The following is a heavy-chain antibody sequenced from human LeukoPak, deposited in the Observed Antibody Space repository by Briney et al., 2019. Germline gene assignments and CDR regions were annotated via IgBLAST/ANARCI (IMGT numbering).Heavy chain of an antibody. CDR2: ISYSGST. J-gene: IGHJ3*01. CDR3: AIHDGSSWYDAFDV. Sequence: PSETLSLTCTVSGVSLSSYYWSWIRQPPGRGLEWIGYISYSGSTNYNPSLKSRVTISLHPSRNQFSLKLSSVTAADTAGYYCAIHDGSSWYDAFDVWGQGTMVTVSS. V-gene: IGHV4-59*08. D-gene: IGHD6-13*01. CDR1: GVSLSSYY.